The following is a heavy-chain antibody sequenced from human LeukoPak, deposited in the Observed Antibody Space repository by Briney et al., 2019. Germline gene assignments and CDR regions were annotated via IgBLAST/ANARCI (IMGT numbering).Heavy chain of an antibody. CDR2: IETDGKSA. CDR1: GLTLSSYR. D-gene: IGHD3-16*02. J-gene: IGHJ4*02. V-gene: IGHV3-74*01. CDR3: ARDYQGLHY. Sequence: GSLRLSCAVSGLTLSSYRMHRVRQAPGKGLVWVSAIETDGKSATYADSVKGRFTISRDNAKNTLYLQMNSLRAEDTAVYFCARDYQGLHYWGQGTLVTVSS.